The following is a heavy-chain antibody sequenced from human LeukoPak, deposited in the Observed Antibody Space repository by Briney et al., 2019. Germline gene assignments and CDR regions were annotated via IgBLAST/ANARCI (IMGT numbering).Heavy chain of an antibody. CDR2: IRNKAYGGTT. CDR3: TSSPAAPSRVDY. CDR1: GFTFGDYA. V-gene: IGHV3-49*04. D-gene: IGHD2-2*01. J-gene: IGHJ4*02. Sequence: PGGSLRLSCTASGFTFGDYAINWVRQAPGKGLEWVGIIRNKAYGGTTEYAASVKGRFTISRDDSKIFAYLQMNSLKTEDTAVYYCTSSPAAPSRVDYWGQGTLVTVSS.